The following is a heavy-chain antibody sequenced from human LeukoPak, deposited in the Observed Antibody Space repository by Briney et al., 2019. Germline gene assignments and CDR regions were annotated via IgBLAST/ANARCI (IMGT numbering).Heavy chain of an antibody. J-gene: IGHJ3*02. CDR1: GGSISSYY. V-gene: IGHV4-59*08. CDR2: IYYSGST. CDR3: ARVKHGRHDAFDI. Sequence: SETLSLTCTVSGGSISSYYWSWIRQPPGKGLEWIGYIYYSGSTNYNPSLKSRVTISVDTSKNQFSLKLSSVTAADMAVYYCARVKHGRHDAFDIWGQGTMVTVSS.